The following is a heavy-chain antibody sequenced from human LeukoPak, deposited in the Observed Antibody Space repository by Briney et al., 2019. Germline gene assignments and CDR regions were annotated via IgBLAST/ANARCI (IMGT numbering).Heavy chain of an antibody. V-gene: IGHV3-74*01. Sequence: ARSLTLSCAAFGFTFSSYWMHWVRQAPGKGLVWVSRITTDGRTTRYADSVKGRFTISRDNAKNTLYLQMNSLRAEDTAVYYCASGLDYDLADHWGQGTLVTVSS. CDR2: ITTDGRTT. CDR1: GFTFSSYW. J-gene: IGHJ4*02. CDR3: ASGLDYDLADH. D-gene: IGHD3-3*01.